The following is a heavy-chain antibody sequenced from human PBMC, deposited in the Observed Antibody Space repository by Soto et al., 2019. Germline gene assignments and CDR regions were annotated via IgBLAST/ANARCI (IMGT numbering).Heavy chain of an antibody. D-gene: IGHD3-16*01. V-gene: IGHV1-69*02. CDR1: GGTFSSYT. Sequence: QVQLVQSGAEVKKPGSSVKVSCKASGGTFSSYTISWVRQAPGQGLEWMGRIIPILGIANYAQKFQGRVTITPDKTTSTAYKELSNLRTEDTAVYYRAGMGDYIWGSTRPPAFENRGQGTMVTVSS. CDR2: IIPILGIA. CDR3: AGMGDYIWGSTRPPAFEN. J-gene: IGHJ3*02.